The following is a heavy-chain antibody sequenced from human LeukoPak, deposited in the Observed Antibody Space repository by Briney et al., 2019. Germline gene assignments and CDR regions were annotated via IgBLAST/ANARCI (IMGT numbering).Heavy chain of an antibody. CDR2: ISSSGSTI. CDR3: ARVPLPYDFWSGFLYYFDY. Sequence: KPGGSLRRYCAASGFTFSDYYMSWIRQAPGKGLEWVSYISSSGSTIYYADSVKGRFTISRDNAKNSLYLQMNSLRAEDTAVYYCARVPLPYDFWSGFLYYFDYWGQGTLVTVSS. D-gene: IGHD3-3*01. J-gene: IGHJ4*02. CDR1: GFTFSDYY. V-gene: IGHV3-11*04.